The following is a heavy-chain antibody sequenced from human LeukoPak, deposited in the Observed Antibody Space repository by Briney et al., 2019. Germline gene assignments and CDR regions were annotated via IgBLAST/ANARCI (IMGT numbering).Heavy chain of an antibody. D-gene: IGHD3-3*01. J-gene: IGHJ3*02. CDR2: ISAYNGNT. CDR3: ARTGREYYDFWSGYYRGPDDAFDI. CDR1: GYTFTSYG. V-gene: IGHV1-18*01. Sequence: ASVKVSCKASGYTFTSYGISWVRQAPGQGLEWMGWISAYNGNTNYAQKLQGRVTMTTDTSTSTAYMELRSLRSDDTAVYYCARTGREYYDFWSGYYRGPDDAFDIWGQGTLVTVSS.